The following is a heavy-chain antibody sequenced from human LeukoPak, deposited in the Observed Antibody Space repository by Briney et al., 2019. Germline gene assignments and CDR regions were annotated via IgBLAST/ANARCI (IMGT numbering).Heavy chain of an antibody. CDR2: IYYSGST. V-gene: IGHV4-61*01. CDR1: GGSISSSSYY. J-gene: IGHJ3*02. D-gene: IGHD3-22*01. CDR3: AREYYYDSSGYPGAFDI. Sequence: SETLSLTCTVSGGSISSSSYYWGWIRQPPGKGLEWIGYIYYSGSTNYNPSLKSRVTISVDTSKNQFSLKLSSVTAADTAVYYCAREYYYDSSGYPGAFDIWGQGTMVTVSS.